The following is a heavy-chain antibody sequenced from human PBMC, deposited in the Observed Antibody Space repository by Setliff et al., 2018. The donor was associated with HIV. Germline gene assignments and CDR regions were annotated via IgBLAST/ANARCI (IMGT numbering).Heavy chain of an antibody. CDR3: ARHPRHYNILTGYRYYYMDV. CDR1: GGSISSGGYY. V-gene: IGHV4-39*01. Sequence: PSETLSLTCTVSGGSISSGGYYWSWIRRPPGTGLDWIGSIYFSGSTYYNPSLESRVTISMDTSKNQFSLKLTSVTAADTAVYYCARHPRHYNILTGYRYYYMDVWGKGTTVTVSS. J-gene: IGHJ6*03. CDR2: IYFSGST. D-gene: IGHD3-9*01.